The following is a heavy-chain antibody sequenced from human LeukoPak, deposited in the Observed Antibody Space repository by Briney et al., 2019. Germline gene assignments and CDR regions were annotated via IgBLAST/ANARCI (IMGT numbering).Heavy chain of an antibody. V-gene: IGHV1-46*01. CDR2: INPSGGST. J-gene: IGHJ5*02. CDR3: ATPGGAYYYDSSGYPDLDWFDP. D-gene: IGHD3-22*01. Sequence: ASVKVSCKASGYTFTSYYMHWVRQAPGQGLEWMGIINPSGGSTSYAQKFQGRVTMTRDTSTNTVYMELSSLRSEDTAVYYCATPGGAYYYDSSGYPDLDWFDPWGQGTLVTVSS. CDR1: GYTFTSYY.